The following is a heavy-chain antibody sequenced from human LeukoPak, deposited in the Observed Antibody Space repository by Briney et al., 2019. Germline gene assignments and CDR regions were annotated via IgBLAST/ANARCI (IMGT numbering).Heavy chain of an antibody. V-gene: IGHV3-21*01. Sequence: GSLRLSCAASGFSFNSYTMNWVREAPGKGLEWVSTISPVSSYTWYAESVKGRFTISRDNPKNSLYLQMDSLRAEDTAVYYCVRDVSRRIGMDVWGQGTTVTVSS. CDR2: ISPVSSYT. CDR1: GFSFNSYT. J-gene: IGHJ6*02. D-gene: IGHD2/OR15-2a*01. CDR3: VRDVSRRIGMDV.